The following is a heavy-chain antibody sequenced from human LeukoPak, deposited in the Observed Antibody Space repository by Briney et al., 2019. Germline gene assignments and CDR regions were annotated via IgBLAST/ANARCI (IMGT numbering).Heavy chain of an antibody. D-gene: IGHD1-26*01. CDR3: AREDKVGATPY. V-gene: IGHV1-24*01. Sequence: ASVKVSCKVSGYTLTELSMHWVRQAPGKGLEWMGGFDPEDGETIYAQKFQGRVTITTDESTSTAYMELSSLRSEDTAVYYCAREDKVGATPYWGQGTLVTVSS. J-gene: IGHJ4*02. CDR1: GYTLTELS. CDR2: FDPEDGET.